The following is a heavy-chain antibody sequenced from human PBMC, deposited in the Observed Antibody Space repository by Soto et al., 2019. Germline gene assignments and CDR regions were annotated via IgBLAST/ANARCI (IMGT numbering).Heavy chain of an antibody. CDR2: IYYSGST. D-gene: IGHD3-9*01. CDR1: GGSISSYY. Sequence: SETLSLTCTVSGGSISSYYWSWIRQPPGKGLEWIGYIYYSGSTNYNPSLKSRVTISVDTSKNQFSLKLSSVTAADTAVYYCARETYYDILTGYYSERAFDIWGQGTMVTVSS. CDR3: ARETYYDILTGYYSERAFDI. J-gene: IGHJ3*02. V-gene: IGHV4-59*01.